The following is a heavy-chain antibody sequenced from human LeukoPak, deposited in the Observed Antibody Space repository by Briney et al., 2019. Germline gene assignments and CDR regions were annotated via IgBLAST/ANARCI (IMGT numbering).Heavy chain of an antibody. CDR3: ASLVVTDNWAFDT. V-gene: IGHV3-74*01. Sequence: PGGSLRLSCAASGFTFSSYWMHWVRQAPGEGLVWVSRINNDASSTSYADSVKGRFTISRDNAKNTVYLQMNSLRAGDTAVYYCASLVVTDNWAFDTWGQGTMVFVSS. CDR1: GFTFSSYW. D-gene: IGHD2-21*02. CDR2: INNDASST. J-gene: IGHJ3*02.